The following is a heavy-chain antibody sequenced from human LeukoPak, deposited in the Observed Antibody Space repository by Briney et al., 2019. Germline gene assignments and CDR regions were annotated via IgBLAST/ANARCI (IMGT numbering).Heavy chain of an antibody. Sequence: SETLSLTCTVSGGSISPYYWSWIRQPPGKGLEWIGYIYYNGSTNYNPSLKSRATISVDTSKKLFSLKVRSVTAADTAVYYCAKGSGYEAQYYYYYMDVWGKGTTVTISS. J-gene: IGHJ6*03. D-gene: IGHD5-12*01. V-gene: IGHV4-59*01. CDR1: GGSISPYY. CDR3: AKGSGYEAQYYYYYMDV. CDR2: IYYNGST.